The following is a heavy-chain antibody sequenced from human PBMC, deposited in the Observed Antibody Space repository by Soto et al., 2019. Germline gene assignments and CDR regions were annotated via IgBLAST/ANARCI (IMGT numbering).Heavy chain of an antibody. J-gene: IGHJ6*02. CDR2: IWYDGSNK. CDR1: GFTFSRYG. V-gene: IGHV3-33*01. CDR3: ARDILTGYYNVYYGMDV. Sequence: PGGSLRLSCAASGFTFSRYGMHWVRQAPGKGLEWVAVIWYDGSNKYYADSVKGRFTISRDNSKNTLYLQMNSLRAEDTAVYYCARDILTGYYNVYYGMDVWGQGTTVTVSS. D-gene: IGHD3-9*01.